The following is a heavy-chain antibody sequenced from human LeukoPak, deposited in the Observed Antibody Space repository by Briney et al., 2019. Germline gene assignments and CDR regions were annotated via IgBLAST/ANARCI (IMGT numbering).Heavy chain of an antibody. Sequence: SQTLSLTCAIPGDSVSSNSAAWNCIRQSPSRGLEWLGRTYYRSKWYNDYAVSVKSRITINPDTSKNQFSLQLNSVTPEDTAVYYCARVGSGSGWWGFDYWGQGTLVTVSS. CDR2: TYYRSKWYN. CDR3: ARVGSGSGWWGFDY. CDR1: GDSVSSNSAA. D-gene: IGHD6-19*01. J-gene: IGHJ4*02. V-gene: IGHV6-1*01.